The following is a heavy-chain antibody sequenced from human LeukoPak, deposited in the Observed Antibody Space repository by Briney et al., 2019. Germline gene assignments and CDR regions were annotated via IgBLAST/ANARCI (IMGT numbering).Heavy chain of an antibody. CDR2: ISWNSGST. J-gene: IGHJ4*02. CDR3: TRDPGFKSIAGTGVLD. V-gene: IGHV3-9*01. Sequence: GRSLRLSCAASGFMFDDYAMHWVRQVPGKGLEWVSGISWNSGSTGYADSVKGRFTISRDNARRSLYLQMNSLRAEDTSLYYCTRDPGFKSIAGTGVLDWGQRTLVTVSS. D-gene: IGHD6-13*01. CDR1: GFMFDDYA.